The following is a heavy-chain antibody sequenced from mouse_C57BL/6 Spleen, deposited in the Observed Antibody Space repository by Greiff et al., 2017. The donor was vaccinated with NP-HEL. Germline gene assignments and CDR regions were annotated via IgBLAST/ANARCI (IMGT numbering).Heavy chain of an antibody. D-gene: IGHD1-1*01. CDR2: ISDGGSYT. J-gene: IGHJ3*01. CDR1: GFTFSSYA. CDR3: ARDDAGSSYSWFAY. V-gene: IGHV5-4*01. Sequence: EVQRVESGGGLVKPGGSLKLSCAASGFTFSSYAMSWVRQTPEKRLEWVATISDGGSYTYSPDNVKGRFTISRDNAKNNLYLQMSHLKSEDTAMYYCARDDAGSSYSWFAYWGKGTLVTVSA.